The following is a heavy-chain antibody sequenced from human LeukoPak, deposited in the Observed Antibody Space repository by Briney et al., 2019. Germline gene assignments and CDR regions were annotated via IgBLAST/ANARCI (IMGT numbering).Heavy chain of an antibody. CDR3: ARRVTMIVVAPPLVWFDP. J-gene: IGHJ5*02. CDR2: IYYSGST. D-gene: IGHD3-22*01. Sequence: SETLSLTCTVSGASISNRNYYWGWVRQPPGKGLEWIGYIYYSGSTYYNPSLKSRVTISVDTSKNQFSLKLSSVTAADTAVYYCARRVTMIVVAPPLVWFDPWGQGTLVTVSS. CDR1: GASISNRNYY. V-gene: IGHV4-31*03.